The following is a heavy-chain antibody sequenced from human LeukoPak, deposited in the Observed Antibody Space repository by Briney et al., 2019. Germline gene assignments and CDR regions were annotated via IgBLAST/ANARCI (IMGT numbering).Heavy chain of an antibody. J-gene: IGHJ4*02. CDR3: ARRWLRGEYYFDY. V-gene: IGHV1-69*13. D-gene: IGHD5-12*01. CDR1: GGTFSSYA. Sequence: GASVKVSCKASGGTFSSYAISWVRQAPGQGLEWMGGIIPIFGTANYAQKFQGRVTITADESTSTAYMELSSLRSEDTAVYYCARRWLRGEYYFDYWGQGTLVTVSS. CDR2: IIPIFGTA.